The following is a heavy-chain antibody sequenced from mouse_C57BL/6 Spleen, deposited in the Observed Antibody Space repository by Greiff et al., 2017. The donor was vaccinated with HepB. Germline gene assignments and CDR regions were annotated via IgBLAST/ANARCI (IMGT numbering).Heavy chain of an antibody. CDR1: GYAFSSSW. CDR2: IYPGDGDT. J-gene: IGHJ3*01. V-gene: IGHV1-82*01. Sequence: VQLQQSGPELVKPGASVKISCKASGYAFSSSWMNWVKQRPGKGLEWIGRIYPGDGDTNYNGKFKGKATLTADKSSSTAYMQLSSLTSEDTAVYYCTTGSNYVGAWFAYWGQGTLVTVSA. D-gene: IGHD2-5*01. CDR3: TTGSNYVGAWFAY.